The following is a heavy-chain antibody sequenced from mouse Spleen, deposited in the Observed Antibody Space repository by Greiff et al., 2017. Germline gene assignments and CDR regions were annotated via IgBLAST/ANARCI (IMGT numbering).Heavy chain of an antibody. V-gene: IGHV1-50*01. J-gene: IGHJ3*01. CDR1: GYTFTSYW. CDR3: ARGVVAY. Sequence: QVQLQQPGAELVKPRASVKLSCKASGYTFTSYWMQWVKQRPGQGLEWIGEIDPSDSYTNYNQKFKGKATLTVDTSSSTAYMQLSSLTSEDSAVYYCARGVVAYWGQGTLVTVSA. CDR2: IDPSDSYT.